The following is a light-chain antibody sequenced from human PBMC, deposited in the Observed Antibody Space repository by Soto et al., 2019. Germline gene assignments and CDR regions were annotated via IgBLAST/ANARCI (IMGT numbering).Light chain of an antibody. V-gene: IGKV3-20*01. J-gene: IGKJ1*01. Sequence: DIVLTQSPGTVSLSPGERATLSCRASQSVTSGYLAWYQQKPGQAPRLLIYGVSSRATGIPDRFSGSGSGTDFTLTISRLEPEDFAVYYCQQYGSSPLTFGQGTKAEIQ. CDR2: GVS. CDR3: QQYGSSPLT. CDR1: QSVTSGY.